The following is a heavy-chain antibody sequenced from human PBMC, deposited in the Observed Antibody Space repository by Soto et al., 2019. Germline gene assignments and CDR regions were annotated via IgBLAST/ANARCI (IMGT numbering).Heavy chain of an antibody. CDR3: ARDVTGYCSGGSCYS. CDR2: IIPILGIA. V-gene: IGHV1-69*08. CDR1: GGTFSSYT. J-gene: IGHJ4*02. Sequence: QVQLVQSGAEVKKPGSSVKVSCKASGGTFSSYTISWVRQAPGQGLEWMGRIIPILGIANYAQKFQGRVTITADKSTSTAYMELSSMRSEDTAVYYCARDVTGYCSGGSCYSWGQGTLVTVSS. D-gene: IGHD2-15*01.